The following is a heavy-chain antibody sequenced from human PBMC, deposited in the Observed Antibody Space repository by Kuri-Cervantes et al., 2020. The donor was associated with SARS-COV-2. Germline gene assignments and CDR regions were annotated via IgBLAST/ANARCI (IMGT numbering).Heavy chain of an antibody. V-gene: IGHV1-8*01. CDR2: MNPNSGNT. CDR3: ARGLRLYWGGGDAFDI. CDR1: GYTFTSYD. Sequence: ASVKVSCKASGYTFTSYDINWVRQATGQGLEWMGWMNPNSGNTGYAQKFQGRVTMTRNTSISTAYMELSSLRSEDTAVYYCARGLRLYWGGGDAFDIWGQGTMVTFSS. D-gene: IGHD2-8*02. J-gene: IGHJ3*02.